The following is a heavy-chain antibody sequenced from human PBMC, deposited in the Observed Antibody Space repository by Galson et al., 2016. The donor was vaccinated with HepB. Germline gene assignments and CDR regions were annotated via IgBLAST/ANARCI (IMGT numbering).Heavy chain of an antibody. Sequence: SLRLSCAASGFTFSDYTMHWVRQAPGKALEWVSLITWDGGATHYADSMKGRFTVSRDNSRYSLYLHMNSLTTEDTALYYCAKDPGIAVAGTVTYFDSWGQGTRVTVFS. CDR1: GFTFSDYT. D-gene: IGHD6-13*01. J-gene: IGHJ4*02. V-gene: IGHV3-43*01. CDR2: ITWDGGAT. CDR3: AKDPGIAVAGTVTYFDS.